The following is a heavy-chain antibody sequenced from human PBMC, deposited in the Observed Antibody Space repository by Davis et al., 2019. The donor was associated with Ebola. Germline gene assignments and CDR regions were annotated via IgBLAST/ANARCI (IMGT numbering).Heavy chain of an antibody. D-gene: IGHD1-14*01. J-gene: IGHJ4*02. CDR1: GYTFTSYD. CDR3: ARVYNWNHLAYFDY. Sequence: AASVKVSCKASGYTFTSYDINWVRQATGQGLEWMGWMNPNSGNTGYAQKFQGRVTMTRDTSTSTVYMELSSLRSEDTAVYYCARVYNWNHLAYFDYWGQGTLVTVSS. V-gene: IGHV1-8*01. CDR2: MNPNSGNT.